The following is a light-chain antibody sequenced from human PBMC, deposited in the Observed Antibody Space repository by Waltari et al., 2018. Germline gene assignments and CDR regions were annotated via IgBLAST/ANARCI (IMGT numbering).Light chain of an antibody. CDR3: QHSYSLPRT. Sequence: DIQLTQSPSSLSASVGDRVTITCRASQSLSTFLHWYQQKPGKAPKLLIYDASSLQSGGPSRFSGSGSVTDFTLTISSLQPEDFATYYCQHSYSLPRTFGQWTKVEIK. CDR1: QSLSTF. CDR2: DAS. V-gene: IGKV1-39*01. J-gene: IGKJ1*01.